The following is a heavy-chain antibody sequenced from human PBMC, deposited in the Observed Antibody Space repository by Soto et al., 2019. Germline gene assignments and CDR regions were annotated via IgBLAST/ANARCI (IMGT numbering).Heavy chain of an antibody. CDR3: ARGSIAARHRGWFDP. CDR1: GGSISSGGYS. CDR2: IYHSGST. J-gene: IGHJ5*02. V-gene: IGHV4-30-2*01. Sequence: TSETLSLTCAVSGGSISSGGYSWSWIRQPPGKGLEWIGYIYHSGSTYYNPSLKSRVTISVDRSKNQFSLKLSSVTAADTAVYYCARGSIAARHRGWFDPWGQGTLVTVSS. D-gene: IGHD6-6*01.